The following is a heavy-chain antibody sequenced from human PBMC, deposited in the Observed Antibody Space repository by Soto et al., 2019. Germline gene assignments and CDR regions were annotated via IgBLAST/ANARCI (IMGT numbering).Heavy chain of an antibody. CDR3: ARQGVVVPAATPYYYYYGMDV. J-gene: IGHJ6*02. Sequence: ASVKVSCKASGYIFTGYFIQWLRQAPGQGLEWMGWINPNTSATNYAQKLQGRVTMTTDTSTSTAYMELRSLRSDDTAVYYCARQGVVVPAATPYYYYYGMDVWGQGTTVTVSS. CDR2: INPNTSAT. D-gene: IGHD2-2*01. V-gene: IGHV1-18*01. CDR1: GYIFTGYF.